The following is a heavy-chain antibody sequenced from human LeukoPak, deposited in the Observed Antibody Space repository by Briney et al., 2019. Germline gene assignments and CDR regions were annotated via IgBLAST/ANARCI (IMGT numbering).Heavy chain of an antibody. CDR2: ISSSSSYI. CDR1: GFTFSSYS. D-gene: IGHD2-2*01. Sequence: GGSLRPSCAASGFTFSSYSMNWVRQAPGKGLEWVSSISSSSSYIYYADSVKGRFTISRDNAKNSLYLQMNSLRAEDTAVYYCARDGSSTGNFDYWGQGTLVTVSS. V-gene: IGHV3-21*01. J-gene: IGHJ4*02. CDR3: ARDGSSTGNFDY.